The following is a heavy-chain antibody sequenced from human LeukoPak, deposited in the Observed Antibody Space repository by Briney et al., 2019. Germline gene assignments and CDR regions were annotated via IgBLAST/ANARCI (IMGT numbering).Heavy chain of an antibody. CDR3: ASEGPFGVGGFDY. Sequence: ASVKVSCKASGGTFSSYAISWVRQAPGQGLEWMGGIIPIFGTANYAQKFQGRVTITTDESTSTAYMELSSLRSEDTAVYYCASEGPFGVGGFDYWGQGTLVTVSS. J-gene: IGHJ4*02. CDR2: IIPIFGTA. V-gene: IGHV1-69*05. CDR1: GGTFSSYA. D-gene: IGHD3-3*01.